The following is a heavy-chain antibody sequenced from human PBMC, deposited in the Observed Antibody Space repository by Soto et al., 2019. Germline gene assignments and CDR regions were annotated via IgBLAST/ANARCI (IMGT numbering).Heavy chain of an antibody. CDR2: IYYSGST. J-gene: IGHJ6*03. CDR1: GGSISSYY. V-gene: IGHV4-59*01. CDR3: ARTEYSGYGDYYMDV. Sequence: QVQLQESGPGLVKPSETLSLTCIVSGGSISSYYWSWIRQPPGKGLEWIGHIYYSGSTNYNHSLKSRVTISLDTSKNHFSLKLNSVTAADTAVYYCARTEYSGYGDYYMDVWGKGTTVIVSS. D-gene: IGHD5-12*01.